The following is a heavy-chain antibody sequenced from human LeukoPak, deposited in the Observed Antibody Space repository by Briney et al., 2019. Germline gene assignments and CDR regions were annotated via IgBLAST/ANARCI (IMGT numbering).Heavy chain of an antibody. CDR3: AKGLRTGVGPYMGYHYYMDV. D-gene: IGHD3-16*01. J-gene: IGHJ6*03. V-gene: IGHV3-23*01. CDR1: GFTFSSYA. CDR2: INDNGDGT. Sequence: GGFLRLSCAASGFTFSSYAMSWVRQAPGKGLKWVSTINDNGDGTYYADSVKGRFTISRDNFYNTVSLQMNSLRDEDTGVYYCAKGLRTGVGPYMGYHYYMDVWGKGATVTVSS.